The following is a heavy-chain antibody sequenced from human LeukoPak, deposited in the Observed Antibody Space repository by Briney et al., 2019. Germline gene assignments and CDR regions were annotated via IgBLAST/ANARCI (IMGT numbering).Heavy chain of an antibody. Sequence: GGSLRLSCAASGFTFSSYAMSWVRQAPGKGLEWVSAISGSGGSTYYADPVKGRFTISRDNSKNTLYLQMNSLRAEDTAVYYCAKVVGAVAGSYGMDVWGQGTTVTVSS. CDR2: ISGSGGST. CDR1: GFTFSSYA. V-gene: IGHV3-23*01. J-gene: IGHJ6*02. D-gene: IGHD6-19*01. CDR3: AKVVGAVAGSYGMDV.